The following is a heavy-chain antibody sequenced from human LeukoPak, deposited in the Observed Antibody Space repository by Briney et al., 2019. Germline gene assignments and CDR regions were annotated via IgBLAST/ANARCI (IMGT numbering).Heavy chain of an antibody. CDR1: GGSISSYY. J-gene: IGHJ4*02. CDR2: IYYSGST. V-gene: IGHV4-59*08. Sequence: SETLSLTCTVSGGSISSYYWSWIRQPPGKGLEWIGYIYYSGSTNYNPSLKSRVTISVDTSKNQFSLKLSSVTAADTAVYYCARHERGYYYDSSGYYLGYWGQGTLVTVSS. CDR3: ARHERGYYYDSSGYYLGY. D-gene: IGHD3-22*01.